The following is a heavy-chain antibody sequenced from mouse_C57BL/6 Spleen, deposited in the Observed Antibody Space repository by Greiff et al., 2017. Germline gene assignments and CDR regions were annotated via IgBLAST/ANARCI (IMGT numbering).Heavy chain of an antibody. D-gene: IGHD2-4*01. CDR1: GFTFSSYA. CDR2: ISSGGDYI. J-gene: IGHJ1*03. V-gene: IGHV5-9-1*02. CDR3: TRDWNYDGPRYFDV. Sequence: EVQRVESGEGLVKPGGSLKLSCAASGFTFSSYAMSWVRQTPEKRLEWVAYISSGGDYIYSADTLKGRFTISRDNARNTLYLQMSRLRSEDTAMYYCTRDWNYDGPRYFDVWGTGTTVTVSS.